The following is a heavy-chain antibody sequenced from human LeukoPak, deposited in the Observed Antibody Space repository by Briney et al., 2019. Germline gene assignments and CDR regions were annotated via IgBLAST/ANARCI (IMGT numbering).Heavy chain of an antibody. CDR2: IYYSGST. CDR1: GGSISSYY. J-gene: IGHJ4*02. CDR3: ARSVYGGDASYYFDY. Sequence: PSETLSLTGTVSGGSISSYYWSWIRQPPGKGLEWLGYIYYSGSTNYNPSLKSRDTISVDTSKNQFSLKLSSVTAADTAVYYCARSVYGGDASYYFDYWGQGTLVTVSS. D-gene: IGHD2-21*02. V-gene: IGHV4-59*01.